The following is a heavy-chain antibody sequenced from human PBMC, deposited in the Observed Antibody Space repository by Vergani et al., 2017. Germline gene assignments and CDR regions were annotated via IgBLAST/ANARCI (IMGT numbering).Heavy chain of an antibody. CDR2: INHSGST. Sequence: QVQLQQWGAGLLKPSETLSLTCAVYGGSFSGYYWSWIRQPPGKGLEWIGEINHSGSTNYNPSLKSRVTITVATTQNQFSLKLSSVTAADTAVYYCAGGRGYCSSTSCYRRGEGSYYFDYWGQGTLVTVSA. D-gene: IGHD2-2*01. CDR3: AGGRGYCSSTSCYRRGEGSYYFDY. CDR1: GGSFSGYY. J-gene: IGHJ4*02. V-gene: IGHV4-34*01.